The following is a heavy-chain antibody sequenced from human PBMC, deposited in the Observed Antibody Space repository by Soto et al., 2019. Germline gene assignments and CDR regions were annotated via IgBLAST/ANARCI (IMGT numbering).Heavy chain of an antibody. J-gene: IGHJ6*02. D-gene: IGHD1-1*01. Sequence: QVQLQESGPGLVKPSGTLSLTCAVSGVSVSSSHWWSWVRQPPGQGLEWIGEIYHNGNTNYSPSLKSRVSMSLVKAQNQISLRLTSVTAADTAVYYCGRTLDDYYGLDVWGQGTTVTVSS. CDR3: GRTLDDYYGLDV. CDR1: GVSVSSSHW. V-gene: IGHV4-4*02. CDR2: IYHNGNT.